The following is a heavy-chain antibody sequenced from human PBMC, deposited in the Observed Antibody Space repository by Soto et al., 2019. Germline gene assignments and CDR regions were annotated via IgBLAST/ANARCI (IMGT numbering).Heavy chain of an antibody. Sequence: PGGSLRLSCAASGFTFSSYAMSWVRQAPGKGLEWVSAISGSGGSTYYADSVKGRFTISRDNSKNTLYLQMNSLRAEDTAVYYCAKVRTSSWYYDPFDYWGQGTLVTVSS. CDR3: AKVRTSSWYYDPFDY. D-gene: IGHD6-13*01. CDR1: GFTFSSYA. J-gene: IGHJ4*02. V-gene: IGHV3-23*01. CDR2: ISGSGGST.